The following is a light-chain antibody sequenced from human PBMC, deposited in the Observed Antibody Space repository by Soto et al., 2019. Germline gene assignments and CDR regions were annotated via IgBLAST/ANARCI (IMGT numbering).Light chain of an antibody. CDR1: QAIRTA. CDR3: LLDFRYFWA. V-gene: IGKV1-6*01. CDR2: AAS. Sequence: AIQLTQSPSSLYASVGDRVTITCRASQAIRTALGWYQQKPGKVPKLLIYAASILQSGVPSRFSASGSGTDFTLTISSLQPEDFATYYCLLDFRYFWAFGQGTKV. J-gene: IGKJ1*01.